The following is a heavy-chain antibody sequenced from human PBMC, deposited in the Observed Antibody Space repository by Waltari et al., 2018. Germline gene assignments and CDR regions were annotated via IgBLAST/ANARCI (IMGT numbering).Heavy chain of an antibody. Sequence: QVQLQESGPGLVKPSETLSLTCTVSGGSISSYYWSWIRQPPGKGLEWIGYIYYSGSTNDNPSLKSRVTISVDTSKNQFSLKLSSVTAADTAVYYCARVPTTYDFRAFDIWGQGTMVTVSS. J-gene: IGHJ3*02. CDR3: ARVPTTYDFRAFDI. D-gene: IGHD3-3*01. CDR1: GGSISSYY. V-gene: IGHV4-59*01. CDR2: IYYSGST.